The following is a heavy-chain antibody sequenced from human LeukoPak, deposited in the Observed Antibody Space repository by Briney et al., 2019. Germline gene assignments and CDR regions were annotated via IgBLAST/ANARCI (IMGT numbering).Heavy chain of an antibody. J-gene: IGHJ4*02. Sequence: GESLQISCKGSGYSFTSYWIGWVRQMPGKGLEWMGIIYPGDSDTRYSPSFQGQVTISADKSISTAYLQWSSLKASDTAMYYCASYEDYGGNGGYFDYWGQGTLVTVSS. CDR1: GYSFTSYW. CDR2: IYPGDSDT. CDR3: ASYEDYGGNGGYFDY. D-gene: IGHD4-23*01. V-gene: IGHV5-51*01.